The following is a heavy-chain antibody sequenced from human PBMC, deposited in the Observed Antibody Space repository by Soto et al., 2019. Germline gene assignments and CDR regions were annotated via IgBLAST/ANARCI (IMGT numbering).Heavy chain of an antibody. CDR3: VRERPELIVDY. V-gene: IGHV3-33*01. J-gene: IGHJ4*02. CDR1: WFTLSDHG. D-gene: IGHD1-7*01. Sequence: PGGSLGLSYEASWFTLSDHGLHWLRQAAGKGLEWLAVICYDGSNKNHADSVKGRFTISRDNAKNTLYLQMNSLRAEDTAVYYCVRERPELIVDYWGRGTLVTVYS. CDR2: ICYDGSNK.